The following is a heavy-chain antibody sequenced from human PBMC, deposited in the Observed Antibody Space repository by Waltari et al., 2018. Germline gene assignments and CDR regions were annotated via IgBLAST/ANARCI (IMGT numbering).Heavy chain of an antibody. V-gene: IGHV3-53*02. CDR3: TSFDY. CDR2: MYSGGST. CDR1: GFTVRSNY. Sequence: EVQLVETGGGLIQPGGSLRLSCAASGFTVRSNYMSWVRQGPGEGREWGSVMYSGGSTYYAYSVKGRFTISRDNSKSTLYLQMNSLRAEDTAVYYCTSFDYWGQGTLVTVSS. J-gene: IGHJ4*02.